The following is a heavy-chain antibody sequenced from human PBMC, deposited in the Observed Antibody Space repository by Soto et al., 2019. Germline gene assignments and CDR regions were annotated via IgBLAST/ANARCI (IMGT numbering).Heavy chain of an antibody. CDR1: GYTFTSYG. V-gene: IGHV1-18*01. D-gene: IGHD1-1*01. CDR2: ISAHNDNT. Sequence: QVNLVQSGAEVRKPGASVKVSCKGSGYTFTSYGIAWVRQAPGQGLEWMGWISAHNDNTNYAQKVQGRVTVTRDTSTSKAYMELRNLRSDDTDVYSCARGRYGDYWGQGALVTVSS. J-gene: IGHJ4*02. CDR3: ARGRYGDY.